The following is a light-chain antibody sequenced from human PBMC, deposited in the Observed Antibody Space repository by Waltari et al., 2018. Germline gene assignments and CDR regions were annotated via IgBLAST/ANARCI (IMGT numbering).Light chain of an antibody. J-gene: IGKJ1*01. V-gene: IGKV2-30*02. Sequence: DVVMTQSPLSLPVTVGQPAAISCRSSQSLVHSDGNNYLSWFHQRPGQSPGRLIFKVSHRDSGVPERFSGSGSGTDFTLKISRVEAEDVGVYYCMQATHWPWTFGQGTKVEIK. CDR2: KVS. CDR1: QSLVHSDGNNY. CDR3: MQATHWPWT.